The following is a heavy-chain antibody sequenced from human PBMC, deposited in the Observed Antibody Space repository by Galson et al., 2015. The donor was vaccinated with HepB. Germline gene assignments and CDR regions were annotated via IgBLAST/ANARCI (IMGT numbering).Heavy chain of an antibody. D-gene: IGHD4-11*01. CDR3: ARDHFDYSNAIYYFDS. J-gene: IGHJ4*02. Sequence: SLRLSCAASGFTVSGSYMSWARQAPGKGLEWVSVFHSDGDSDYADSVKGRFTISRDNSKNTLYLQMNSLRAEDTAVYFCARDHFDYSNAIYYFDSWGQGTLVTVSS. CDR2: FHSDGDS. CDR1: GFTVSGSY. V-gene: IGHV3-53*01.